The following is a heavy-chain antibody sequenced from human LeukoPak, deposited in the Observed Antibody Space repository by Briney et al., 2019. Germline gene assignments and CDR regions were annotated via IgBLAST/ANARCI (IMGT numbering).Heavy chain of an antibody. CDR3: ARDSGSYYFVY. V-gene: IGHV3-9*03. Sequence: GGSLRLSCAASGFTFSSYAMSWVRQTPGKGLEWVSGISWSSGSIGYADSVKGRFTISRDNAKNSLYLQMNSLRVEDMALYYCARDSGSYYFVYWGQGTLVTVSS. D-gene: IGHD1-26*01. CDR2: ISWSSGSI. J-gene: IGHJ4*02. CDR1: GFTFSSYA.